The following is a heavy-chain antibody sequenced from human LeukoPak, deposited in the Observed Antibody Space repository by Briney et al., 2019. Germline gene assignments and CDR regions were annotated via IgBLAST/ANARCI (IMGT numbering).Heavy chain of an antibody. Sequence: PGGSLRLSCAASGFTFSSYAMSWVRQAPGKGLEWVSAISGSGGSTYYADSVKGRFTISRDNSKNTLYLQMNSLRAEDTAVYYCAKTLGDSSGWSYYFDYWGQGTLVTVSS. V-gene: IGHV3-23*01. J-gene: IGHJ4*02. D-gene: IGHD6-19*01. CDR2: ISGSGGST. CDR3: AKTLGDSSGWSYYFDY. CDR1: GFTFSSYA.